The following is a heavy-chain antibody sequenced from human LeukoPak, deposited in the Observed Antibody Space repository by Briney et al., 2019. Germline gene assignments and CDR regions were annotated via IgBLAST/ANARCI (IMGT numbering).Heavy chain of an antibody. Sequence: PGGSLRLSCAASGFTFDDYGMSWVRQAPGKGLEWVSGINWNGGSTGYADSVKSRFTISRDNAKNSLYLQMNSLRAEDTALYYCARDRYYYDRSGYYYVDYWGQGTLVTVSS. CDR1: GFTFDDYG. D-gene: IGHD3-22*01. CDR3: ARDRYYYDRSGYYYVDY. V-gene: IGHV3-20*04. CDR2: INWNGGST. J-gene: IGHJ4*02.